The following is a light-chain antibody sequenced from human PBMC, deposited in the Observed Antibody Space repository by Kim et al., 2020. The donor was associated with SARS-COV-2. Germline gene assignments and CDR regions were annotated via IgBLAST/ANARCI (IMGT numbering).Light chain of an antibody. CDR3: SSYTSSSTYVV. CDR2: DVS. Sequence: QSALTQPASVSGSPGQSITISCTGTSSDVGGYNYVSWYQQHPGKAPKVMIYDVSKWPSGVSNRFSGSKSGNTASLTISGLQAGDEADYYCSSYTSSSTYVVFGGGTQLTVL. V-gene: IGLV2-14*01. J-gene: IGLJ2*01. CDR1: SSDVGGYNY.